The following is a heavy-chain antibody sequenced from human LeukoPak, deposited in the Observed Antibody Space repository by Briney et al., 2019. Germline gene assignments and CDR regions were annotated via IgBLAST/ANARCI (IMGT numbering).Heavy chain of an antibody. CDR2: IIPIFGTA. J-gene: IGHJ5*02. D-gene: IGHD4-17*01. Sequence: SVKVSCKASGGTFSSYAISWVRQAPGQGLEWMGGIIPIFGTANYAQKFQGGVTITADESTSTAYMELSSLRSEDTAVYYCARRDYGDYGSWLGFDPWGQGTLVTVSS. CDR3: ARRDYGDYGSWLGFDP. CDR1: GGTFSSYA. V-gene: IGHV1-69*01.